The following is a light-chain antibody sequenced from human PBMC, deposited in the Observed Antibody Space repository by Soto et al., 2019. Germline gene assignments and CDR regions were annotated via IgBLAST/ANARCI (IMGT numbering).Light chain of an antibody. J-gene: IGLJ1*01. CDR2: EVS. CDR1: SSDVGGHNY. Sequence: QSALTQPPSASGSPGQSVIISCTGTSSDVGGHNYVSWYQQHPGKAPKLMIYEVSKRPSGVPDRFSGSKSGNTASLTVSGLQAEDEADYYCSSYAGSNTYVFATGTKVTVL. CDR3: SSYAGSNTYV. V-gene: IGLV2-8*01.